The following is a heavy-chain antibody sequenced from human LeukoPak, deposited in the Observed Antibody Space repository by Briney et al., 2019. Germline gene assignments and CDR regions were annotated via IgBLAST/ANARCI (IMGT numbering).Heavy chain of an antibody. D-gene: IGHD6-13*01. V-gene: IGHV3-23*01. CDR1: GFTFSSYA. J-gene: IGHJ4*02. CDR3: AAAGTFISYFDY. CDR2: ISGSGGST. Sequence: GGSLRPSCAASGFTFSSYAMSWVRQAPGKGLEWVSAISGSGGSTYYADSVKGRFTISRDNSKNTLYLQMNSLRAEDTAVYYCAAAGTFISYFDYWGQGTLVTVSS.